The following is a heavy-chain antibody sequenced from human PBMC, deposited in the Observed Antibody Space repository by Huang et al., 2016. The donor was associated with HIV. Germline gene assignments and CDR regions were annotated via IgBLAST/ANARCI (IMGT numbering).Heavy chain of an antibody. CDR3: AKDPSSPYGDSYFEQ. CDR2: IRGSGHST. V-gene: IGHV3-23*01. J-gene: IGHJ4*02. CDR1: GFTFIDFA. Sequence: EVQLLESGGGLVQPGGSLRLSCAASGFTFIDFAMSWVRQAAGKGLEWVAAIRGSGHSTYYADSVKGRFTISRDNSKNTLYLQMNKLRVEDTAVYFCAKDPSSPYGDSYFEQWGQGTLVTVSP. D-gene: IGHD4-17*01.